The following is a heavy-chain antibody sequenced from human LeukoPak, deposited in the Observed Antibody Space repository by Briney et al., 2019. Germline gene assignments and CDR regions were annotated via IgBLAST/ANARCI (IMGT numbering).Heavy chain of an antibody. D-gene: IGHD5-18*01. V-gene: IGHV1-2*02. Sequence: ASVKVSCKASGYTFTGYYMHWVRQAPGQGLEWMGWINPNSGGTNYAQKFQGRVTMTRDTSTSTAYMELSRLRSDDTAVYYCARVVDTAMADYNWFDPWGQGTLVTVSS. CDR2: INPNSGGT. CDR1: GYTFTGYY. CDR3: ARVVDTAMADYNWFDP. J-gene: IGHJ5*02.